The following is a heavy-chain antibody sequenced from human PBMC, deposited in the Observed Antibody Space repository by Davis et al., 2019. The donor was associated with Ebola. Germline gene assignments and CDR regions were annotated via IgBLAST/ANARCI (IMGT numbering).Heavy chain of an antibody. CDR2: IYYSGST. V-gene: IGHV4-59*04. J-gene: IGHJ4*02. D-gene: IGHD3-22*01. CDR1: GGSISSYY. CDR3: ARQERGYYYDSSGYYLDY. Sequence: SETLSLTCTVSGGSISSYYWSWIRQPPGKGLEWIGYIYYSGSTYYNPSLKSRVTISVDTSKNQFSLKLSSVTAADTAVYYCARQERGYYYDSSGYYLDYWGQGTLVTVSS.